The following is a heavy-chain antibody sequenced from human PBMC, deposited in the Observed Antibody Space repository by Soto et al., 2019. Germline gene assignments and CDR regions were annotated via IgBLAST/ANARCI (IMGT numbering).Heavy chain of an antibody. J-gene: IGHJ4*02. CDR3: AKGRYIVVVPAPGAAAACFDY. CDR1: GFTFSSYA. D-gene: IGHD2-2*01. CDR2: ISGSGGST. Sequence: GGSLRLSCAASGFTFSSYAMSWVRQAPGKGLEWVSAISGSGGSTYYADSVKGRFTISRDNSKNTLYLQMNSLGAEDTAVYYCAKGRYIVVVPAPGAAAACFDYWGQGTLVTVSS. V-gene: IGHV3-23*01.